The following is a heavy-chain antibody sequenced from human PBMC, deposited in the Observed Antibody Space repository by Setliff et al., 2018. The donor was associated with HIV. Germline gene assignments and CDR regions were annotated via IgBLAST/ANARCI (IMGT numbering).Heavy chain of an antibody. CDR3: ARVATGPESFDI. J-gene: IGHJ3*02. CDR1: GYSISSGYY. V-gene: IGHV4-38-2*02. D-gene: IGHD3-9*01. CDR2: IYLSGST. Sequence: PSETLSLTCTVSGYSISSGYYWGWIRQTPGKGLEWIGSIYLSGSTYYNPSLKSRVTISLDTSKNQFSLKLSSVTAADTAVYYCARVATGPESFDIWGQGTMVTVSS.